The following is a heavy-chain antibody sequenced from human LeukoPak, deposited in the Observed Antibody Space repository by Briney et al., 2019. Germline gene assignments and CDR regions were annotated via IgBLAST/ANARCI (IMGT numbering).Heavy chain of an antibody. D-gene: IGHD1-26*01. Sequence: PSETLSLTCTVSGGSISSYYWSWIRQPPGKGLEWIGYIYYSGSTNYNPSLKSRVTISVDTSKNQFSLKLSSVTAADTAVYYCARVLAREGAKGWFDPWGQGTLVTVSS. CDR2: IYYSGST. V-gene: IGHV4-59*01. CDR1: GGSISSYY. J-gene: IGHJ5*02. CDR3: ARVLAREGAKGWFDP.